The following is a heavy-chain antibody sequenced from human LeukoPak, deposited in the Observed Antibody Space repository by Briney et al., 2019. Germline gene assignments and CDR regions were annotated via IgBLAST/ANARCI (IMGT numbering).Heavy chain of an antibody. CDR1: GFTFSSYA. J-gene: IGHJ4*02. CDR2: ISGSGGST. Sequence: GGSLRLSCAASGFTFSSYAMSWVRQAPGKGLEWVSAISGSGGSTYYADSVKGRFTISRDNSKNTLYLQMNSLRAEDTAVYYCAKVGPHDDGAGASYFFDYWGQGSLVTVSS. D-gene: IGHD4/OR15-4a*01. V-gene: IGHV3-23*01. CDR3: AKVGPHDDGAGASYFFDY.